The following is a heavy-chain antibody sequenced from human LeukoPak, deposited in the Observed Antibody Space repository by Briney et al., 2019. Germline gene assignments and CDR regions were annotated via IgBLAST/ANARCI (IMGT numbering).Heavy chain of an antibody. D-gene: IGHD3-10*01. CDR1: GGTFSSYA. CDR2: IIPIFGTA. Sequence: GASVKVSCKASGGTFSSYAISWVRQAHGQGLEWMGGIIPIFGTANYAQKFQGRVTITADESTSTAYMELSSLRSEDTAVYYCARPMVRGVIDAPFDYWGQGTLVTVPS. V-gene: IGHV1-69*13. J-gene: IGHJ4*02. CDR3: ARPMVRGVIDAPFDY.